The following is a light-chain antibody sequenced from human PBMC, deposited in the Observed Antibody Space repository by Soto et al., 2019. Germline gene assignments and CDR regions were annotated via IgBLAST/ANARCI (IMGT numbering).Light chain of an antibody. CDR1: TSDVGGYNY. CDR2: EVN. V-gene: IGLV2-8*01. CDR3: SSYAGSKNFIL. J-gene: IGLJ2*01. Sequence: QSVLTQPPSASGSPGQSVTISCTGTTSDVGGYNYVSWYQLHPGKVPKLIISEVNKRPSGVPDRFSGSKSGSTASLTASGLQAEDEADYFCSSYAGSKNFILFGGGTKVTVL.